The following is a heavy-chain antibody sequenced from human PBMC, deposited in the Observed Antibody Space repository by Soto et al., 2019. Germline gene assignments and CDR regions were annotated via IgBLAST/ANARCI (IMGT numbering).Heavy chain of an antibody. V-gene: IGHV4-34*01. D-gene: IGHD3-3*01. Sequence: SETLSLTCAVYGGSFSGYYWNWIRQPPGKGLEWIGEIDHSGYTNYNPSLKSRVTISVDTSKNQFSLRLTSVTAADTAVYYRARVRDWFDPWGQGTLVTVSS. CDR1: GGSFSGYY. CDR2: IDHSGYT. CDR3: ARVRDWFDP. J-gene: IGHJ5*02.